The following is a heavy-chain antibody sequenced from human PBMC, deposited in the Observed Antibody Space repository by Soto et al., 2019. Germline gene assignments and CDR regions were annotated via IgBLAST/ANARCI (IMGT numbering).Heavy chain of an antibody. Sequence: PVGSLRLSCAASVFTFSSYGMHCVRHSPGKWLEWVAVISYDGSNKYYADSVKGRFTISRDNSKNTLYLQMNSLRAEDTAVYYCAKDLTKGAHNFYFEYWGQRTLVTLS. J-gene: IGHJ4*02. CDR1: VFTFSSYG. CDR3: AKDLTKGAHNFYFEY. CDR2: ISYDGSNK. V-gene: IGHV3-30*18. D-gene: IGHD1-20*01.